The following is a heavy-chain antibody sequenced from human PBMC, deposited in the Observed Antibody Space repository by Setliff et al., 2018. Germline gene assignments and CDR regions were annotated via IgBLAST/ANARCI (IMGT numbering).Heavy chain of an antibody. D-gene: IGHD1-26*01. J-gene: IGHJ4*02. CDR1: GDSMSSYY. CDR3: AAPGGGSYRC. CDR2: VHYSGDS. Sequence: SETLSLTCTVSGDSMSSYYWSWIRQSPGKGLEWIGYVHYSGDSNYNPSLKSRVTMSVDTSKNQFSLNLSSVTAADTAVYYCAAPGGGSYRCWGQGTLVTVSS. V-gene: IGHV4-59*08.